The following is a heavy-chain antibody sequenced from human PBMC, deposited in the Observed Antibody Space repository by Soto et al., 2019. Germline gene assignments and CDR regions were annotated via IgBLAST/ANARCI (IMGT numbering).Heavy chain of an antibody. CDR1: GGSISSYY. D-gene: IGHD6-13*01. J-gene: IGHJ6*02. CDR3: ARAGGGSSWSSTYYYYYGMDV. Sequence: QVQLQESGPGLVKPSETLSLTCTVSGGSISSYYWSWIRQPPGKGLEWIGYIYYSGSTNYNPSLKSRVTLSVDTSKNQFSLKLSSVTAADTAVYYCARAGGGSSWSSTYYYYYGMDVWGQGTTVTVSS. V-gene: IGHV4-59*01. CDR2: IYYSGST.